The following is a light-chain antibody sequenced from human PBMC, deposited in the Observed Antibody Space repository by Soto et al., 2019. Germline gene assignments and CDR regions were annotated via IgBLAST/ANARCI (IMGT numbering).Light chain of an antibody. Sequence: EIVMTQSPATLSVSPGERVTLSCRARQSVGSNLAWYQQKPGQAPRLLIYGASTRATGIPARFSGSGSETECTPTISSLQAEDSAVYFCQQYNNCPTWTFGQGTKVEIK. J-gene: IGKJ1*01. CDR2: GAS. V-gene: IGKV3-15*01. CDR1: QSVGSN. CDR3: QQYNNCPTWT.